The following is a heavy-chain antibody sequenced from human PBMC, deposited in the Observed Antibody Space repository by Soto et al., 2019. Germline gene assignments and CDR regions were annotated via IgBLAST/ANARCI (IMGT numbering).Heavy chain of an antibody. CDR3: ARGRRVYGGYGTDYFDY. J-gene: IGHJ4*02. V-gene: IGHV3-30-3*01. CDR1: GFTFSSYA. D-gene: IGHD5-12*01. CDR2: ISYDGSNK. Sequence: QVQLVESGGGVVQPGRSLRLSCAASGFTFSSYAMHWVRQAPGKGLAWVAVISYDGSNKYYADSVKGRFTISRDNSKNTLYLQMNSLRAEDTAVYYCARGRRVYGGYGTDYFDYWGQGTLVTVSS.